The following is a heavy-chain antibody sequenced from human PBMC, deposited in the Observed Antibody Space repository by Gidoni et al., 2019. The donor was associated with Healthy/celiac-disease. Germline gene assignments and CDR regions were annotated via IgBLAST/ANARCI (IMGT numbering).Heavy chain of an antibody. Sequence: QVQLQESGPGLVKPSQTLSLTCTVSGGSISRGGYYWSWIRQHPGKGLEWIGYIYYSGSTYYNPSLKSRVTISVDTSKNQFSLKLSSVTAADTAVYYCAIQTSGLKYGMDVWGQGTTVTVSS. CDR2: IYYSGST. CDR3: AIQTSGLKYGMDV. D-gene: IGHD3-10*01. J-gene: IGHJ6*02. CDR1: GGSISRGGYY. V-gene: IGHV4-31*03.